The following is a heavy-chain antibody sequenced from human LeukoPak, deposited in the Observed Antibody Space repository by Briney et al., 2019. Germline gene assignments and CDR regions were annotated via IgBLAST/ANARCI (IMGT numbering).Heavy chain of an antibody. Sequence: ASVKVSCKASGGTFSSYAISWVRQAPGRGLEWMGRIIPILGIANYAQKFQGRVTITADKSTSTAYLELSSLRSEDTAVYYRASPYGSGSYWFDPWGQGTLVTVSS. J-gene: IGHJ5*02. CDR3: ASPYGSGSYWFDP. V-gene: IGHV1-69*04. D-gene: IGHD3-10*01. CDR2: IIPILGIA. CDR1: GGTFSSYA.